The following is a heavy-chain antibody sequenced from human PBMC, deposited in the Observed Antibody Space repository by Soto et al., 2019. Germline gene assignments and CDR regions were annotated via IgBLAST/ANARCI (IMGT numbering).Heavy chain of an antibody. Sequence: EVQLVESGGGLVQPGGSLRLSCVASGIPVSSNYMTWVRQAPGKGLEWVSVLHSGGDTYYANSLKGRFTISRHDSTNTLFLQMTSLTAEDTAVYYCARDGTYYYASRVDVWGPGTTGTVSS. V-gene: IGHV3-53*04. CDR3: ARDGTYYYASRVDV. J-gene: IGHJ6*02. CDR2: LHSGGDT. CDR1: GIPVSSNY. D-gene: IGHD3-10*01.